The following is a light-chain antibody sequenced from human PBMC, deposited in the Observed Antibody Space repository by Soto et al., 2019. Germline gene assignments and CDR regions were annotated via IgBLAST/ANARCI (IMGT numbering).Light chain of an antibody. Sequence: DIQMTQSPSSLSASVGDRVTITCRASQSISIYLHWYQQKPGKAPKLLMYAASSLQSGVPSRFSGSGSGTDFTLTIDSLQPEDSATYYCQQTYTTPSTTFGQGTRLEIK. CDR1: QSISIY. CDR3: QQTYTTPSTT. V-gene: IGKV1-39*01. J-gene: IGKJ5*01. CDR2: AAS.